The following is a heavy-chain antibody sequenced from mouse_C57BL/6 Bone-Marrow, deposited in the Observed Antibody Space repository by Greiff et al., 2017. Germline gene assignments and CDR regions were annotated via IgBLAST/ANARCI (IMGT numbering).Heavy chain of an antibody. D-gene: IGHD1-1*01. CDR3: ARVIVNYYGSSSVAY. J-gene: IGHJ3*01. CDR2: IYPRSGNT. CDR1: GYTFTSYG. Sequence: QVQLQQSGAELARPGASVKLSCKASGYTFTSYGISWVKQRTGQGLEWIGEIYPRSGNTYYNEKFKGKATLTADKSSSTAYMELRSLTSEDSAVYFCARVIVNYYGSSSVAYGGQGTLVTVDA. V-gene: IGHV1-81*01.